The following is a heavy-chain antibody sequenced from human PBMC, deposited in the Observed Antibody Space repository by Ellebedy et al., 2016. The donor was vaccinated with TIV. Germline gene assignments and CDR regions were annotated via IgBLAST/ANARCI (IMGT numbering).Heavy chain of an antibody. Sequence: GEPLKISCAASGFTFSGLGMQWVRQPPGKGLEWVAFISHDGTTKYYSESVKGRFTISRDNSKDTLFLQMSSLRVEDTALYYCVRQQLADSWGQGTLVAVSS. CDR1: GFTFSGLG. J-gene: IGHJ5*01. V-gene: IGHV3-30*03. D-gene: IGHD6-13*01. CDR3: VRQQLADS. CDR2: ISHDGTTK.